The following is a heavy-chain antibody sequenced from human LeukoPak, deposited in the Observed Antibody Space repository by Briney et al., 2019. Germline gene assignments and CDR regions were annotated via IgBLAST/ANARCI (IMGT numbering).Heavy chain of an antibody. CDR1: GYTFTSYG. D-gene: IGHD3-9*01. J-gene: IGHJ4*02. Sequence: ASVKVSCKASGYTFTSYGISWVRQVPGQGLEWMGWISAYNGNTNYAQKLQGRVTMTTDTSTSTAYMELSSLRSEDTAVYYCARDFDILTGYYPYYFDYWGQGTLVTVSS. CDR2: ISAYNGNT. CDR3: ARDFDILTGYYPYYFDY. V-gene: IGHV1-18*01.